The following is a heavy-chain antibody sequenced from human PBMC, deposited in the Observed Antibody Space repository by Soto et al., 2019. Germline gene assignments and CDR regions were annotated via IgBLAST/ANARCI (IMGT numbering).Heavy chain of an antibody. CDR1: GFTFSTYW. J-gene: IGHJ4*02. V-gene: IGHV3-7*01. CDR3: ARDRGYSTFDC. D-gene: IGHD3-22*01. CDR2: LNQDGSEK. Sequence: GSLRLSCAASGFTFSTYWMSWVRQAPGKGLEWVANLNQDGSEKNYVDSVKGRFTISRDNAKNSLVLQMNSLRAEDTALYYCARDRGYSTFDCWGQGTLVTVSS.